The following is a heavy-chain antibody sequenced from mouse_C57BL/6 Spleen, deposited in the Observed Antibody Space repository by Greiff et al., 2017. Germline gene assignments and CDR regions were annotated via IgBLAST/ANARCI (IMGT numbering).Heavy chain of an antibody. CDR1: GFTFSDYY. Sequence: EVQRVESEGGLVQPGSSMKLSCTASGFTFSDYYMAWVRQVPEKGLEWVANINYDGSSTYYLDSLKSRFIISRDKAKNILYLQMSSLKSEDTATYYCARDQSPWWYCDVWGTGTTVTVSS. J-gene: IGHJ1*03. V-gene: IGHV5-16*01. CDR2: INYDGSST. D-gene: IGHD1-3*01. CDR3: ARDQSPWWYCDV.